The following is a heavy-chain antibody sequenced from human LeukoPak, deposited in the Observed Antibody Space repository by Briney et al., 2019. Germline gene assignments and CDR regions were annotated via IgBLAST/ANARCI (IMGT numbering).Heavy chain of an antibody. D-gene: IGHD3-22*01. CDR2: IYYSGST. V-gene: IGHV4-61*05. CDR3: ARGYYDSSGYYYAFDY. J-gene: IGHJ4*02. Sequence: PSETLSLTCTVSGGSISSSSYYWGWIRQPPGKGLEWIGYIYYSGSTNYNPSLKSRVTISVDTSKNQFSLKLSSVTAADTAVYYCARGYYDSSGYYYAFDYWGQGTLVTVSS. CDR1: GGSISSSSYY.